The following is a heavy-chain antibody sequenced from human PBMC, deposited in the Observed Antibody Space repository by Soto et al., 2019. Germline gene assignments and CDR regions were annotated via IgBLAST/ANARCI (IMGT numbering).Heavy chain of an antibody. Sequence: QVKLQESGPGLVKPSETLSLTCSVSGCSVTSYYWSWIRQPAGKGLVWIGRIYYTGDTKYRPSLQSRVTMSVDTSKNQVSLKLTSVTAADTAMYYCARDMRVFGGIDVWGQGTTVTVSS. D-gene: IGHD3-3*01. CDR2: IYYTGDT. CDR1: GCSVTSYY. V-gene: IGHV4-4*07. CDR3: ARDMRVFGGIDV. J-gene: IGHJ6*02.